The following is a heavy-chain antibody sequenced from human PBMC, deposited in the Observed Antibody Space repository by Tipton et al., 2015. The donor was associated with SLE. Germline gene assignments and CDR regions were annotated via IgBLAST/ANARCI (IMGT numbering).Heavy chain of an antibody. V-gene: IGHV4-28*03. CDR1: GYSISNNNW. CDR2: IYYSGST. CDR3: ARDGGEDVFDI. J-gene: IGHJ3*02. D-gene: IGHD3-3*01. Sequence: TLSLTCAVSGYSISNNNWWGWIRQPPGKGLEWIGYIYYSGSTHYNPSLKSRLTMSVDTSKNQFSLNLRSVTAADTAIYYCARDGGEDVFDIWGQGTMVTVSS.